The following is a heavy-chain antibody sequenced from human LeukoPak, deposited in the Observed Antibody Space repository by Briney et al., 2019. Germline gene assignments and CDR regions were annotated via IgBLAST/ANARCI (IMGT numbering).Heavy chain of an antibody. D-gene: IGHD3-10*01. Sequence: GRSLRLSCAASGFTFRNYAMHWVRQAPGKGLEWVAVISYDGSNKYYADSVKGRFTISRDNSKNTLYLQMNSLRAEDTAVYYCAKDSRARQFGEFLSRAPQYNWFDRWGQGTLVTVSS. CDR3: AKDSRARQFGEFLSRAPQYNWFDR. V-gene: IGHV3-30*04. CDR1: GFTFRNYA. J-gene: IGHJ5*02. CDR2: ISYDGSNK.